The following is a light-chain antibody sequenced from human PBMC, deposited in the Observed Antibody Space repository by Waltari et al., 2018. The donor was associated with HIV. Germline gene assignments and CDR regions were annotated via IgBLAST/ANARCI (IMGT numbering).Light chain of an antibody. Sequence: QSVLTLPPSASGTPGQRVTISCSGTRANLGTNYVYWYQQLPGTATKLLIYTNNQRPSGVPDRFSGSKSGTSASLAISGLRSEDEADYYCAAWNDRLSGYVFGTGTKVTV. CDR1: RANLGTNY. V-gene: IGLV1-47*01. CDR3: AAWNDRLSGYV. J-gene: IGLJ1*01. CDR2: TNN.